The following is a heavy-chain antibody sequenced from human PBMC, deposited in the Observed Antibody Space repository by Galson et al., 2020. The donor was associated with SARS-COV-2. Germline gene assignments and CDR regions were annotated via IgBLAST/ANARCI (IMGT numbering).Heavy chain of an antibody. Sequence: ASVTVSCKASGYTFTDYYLHRVRQAPGPGLEGLGWNNPNRCGTNYAQQFQARVTMNRDTSISSAYMELSGLTHDDTAVYYCARSRLAYCGGDCYSEGLNLDSWGQGTLVTVSS. D-gene: IGHD2-21*02. J-gene: IGHJ4*02. CDR2: NNPNRCGT. CDR3: ARSRLAYCGGDCYSEGLNLDS. V-gene: IGHV1-2*02. CDR1: GYTFTDYY.